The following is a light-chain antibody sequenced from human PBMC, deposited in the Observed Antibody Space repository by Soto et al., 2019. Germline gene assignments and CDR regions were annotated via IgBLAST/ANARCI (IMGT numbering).Light chain of an antibody. CDR1: QSVSSY. CDR2: DAS. V-gene: IGKV3-11*01. Sequence: EIVLTQSPTTLSLSPGERATLSCRASQSVSSYFAWYQQKPGQAPRLLIYDASTRAAGIPARFSGSGSGTAFTLTISSLAPEDFAVYYCQQRSDWPLTFGGGTKVEIK. CDR3: QQRSDWPLT. J-gene: IGKJ4*01.